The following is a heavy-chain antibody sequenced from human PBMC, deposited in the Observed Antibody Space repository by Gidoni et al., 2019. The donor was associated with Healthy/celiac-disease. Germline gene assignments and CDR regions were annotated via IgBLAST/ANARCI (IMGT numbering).Heavy chain of an antibody. J-gene: IGHJ6*02. CDR3: AREVVVPAAMMTDYYYYGMDV. CDR1: GHTFTGYD. Sequence: QVQLVQSGAEVKKPGAPVKVSCKASGHTFTGYDMHWGRQAPGQGLGWMGWINPNSGGTNYAQKFQGWVTMTRDTSISTAYMELSRLRSDDTAVYYCAREVVVPAAMMTDYYYYGMDVWGQGTTVTVSS. CDR2: INPNSGGT. V-gene: IGHV1-2*04. D-gene: IGHD2-2*01.